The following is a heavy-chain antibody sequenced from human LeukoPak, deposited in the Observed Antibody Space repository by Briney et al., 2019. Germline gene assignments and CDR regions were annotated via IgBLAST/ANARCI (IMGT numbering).Heavy chain of an antibody. V-gene: IGHV4-34*01. Sequence: SETLSLTCAVYGGSFSGYYLSWIRQPPGKGLEWIGEINHGGSTNYNPSLKSRVTISVDTSKNQFSLKLSSVTAADTAVYYCASLAYCTNGVCDFDYWGQGTLVTVSS. CDR2: INHGGST. D-gene: IGHD2-8*01. CDR1: GGSFSGYY. J-gene: IGHJ4*02. CDR3: ASLAYCTNGVCDFDY.